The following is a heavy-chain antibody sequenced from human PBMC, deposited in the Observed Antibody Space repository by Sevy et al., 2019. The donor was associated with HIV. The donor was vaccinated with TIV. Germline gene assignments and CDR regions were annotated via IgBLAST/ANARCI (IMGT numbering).Heavy chain of an antibody. D-gene: IGHD3-3*01. J-gene: IGHJ6*02. CDR3: ARAGILRFLEWLHYYYYGMDV. CDR1: GYTFTSYD. CDR2: MNPNSGNT. V-gene: IGHV1-8*01. Sequence: ASVKVSCKASGYTFTSYDINWVRQATGQGLEWMGWMNPNSGNTGYAQKFQGRVTMTRNTYISTAYMELSSLRSEDTAVYYCARAGILRFLEWLHYYYYGMDVWGQGTTVTVSS.